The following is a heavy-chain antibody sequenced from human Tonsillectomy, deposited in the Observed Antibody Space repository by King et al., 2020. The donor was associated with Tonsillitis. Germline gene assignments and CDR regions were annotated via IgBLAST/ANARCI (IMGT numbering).Heavy chain of an antibody. CDR1: GYTFTDYA. D-gene: IGHD3-16*01. CDR2: INTNTGNP. CDR3: VRDFGRGGSVY. V-gene: IGHV7-4-1*02. J-gene: IGHJ4*02. Sequence: QLAQSGSELKKPGASVKVSCKASGYTFTDYAVNWVRQAPGQGLEWMGWINTNTGNPTYAPGVTGRFVFSLDTSVSTTYLQISSLKAEDTAVYYCVRDFGRGGSVYWGQGTLVTVSS.